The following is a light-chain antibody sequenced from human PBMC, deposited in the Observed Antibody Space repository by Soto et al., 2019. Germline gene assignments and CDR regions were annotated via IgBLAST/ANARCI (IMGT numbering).Light chain of an antibody. V-gene: IGLV1-47*02. Sequence: QSVLTQPPSASGTPGQRVTISCSGGSSNIGANYVYWYQLLPGTAPKLLIYSTNQRPSGVPDRFSGSKSGTSASLAISGLRSEDEGEYYCAAWDTSLSGVFGGGTKVTVL. CDR2: STN. CDR1: SSNIGANY. CDR3: AAWDTSLSGV. J-gene: IGLJ3*02.